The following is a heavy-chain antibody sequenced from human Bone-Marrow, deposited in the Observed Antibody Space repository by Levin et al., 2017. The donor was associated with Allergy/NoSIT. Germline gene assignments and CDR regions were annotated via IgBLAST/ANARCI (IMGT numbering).Heavy chain of an antibody. CDR1: GFTFSTAW. D-gene: IGHD3-3*01. CDR3: TTFLDCSAVICLQNY. J-gene: IGHJ4*02. Sequence: PGGSLRLSCGASGFTFSTAWMSWVRQAPGKGLEWVGRIKSQLHGGTADYAAPVDGRFSISRDDSENTLYLQMNSLQADDTAMSYCTTFLDCSAVICLQNYWGRGTLVTVSS. CDR2: IKSQLHGGTA. V-gene: IGHV3-15*01.